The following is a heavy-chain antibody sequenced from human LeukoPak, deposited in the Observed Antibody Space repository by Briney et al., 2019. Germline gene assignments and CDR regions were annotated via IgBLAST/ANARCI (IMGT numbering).Heavy chain of an antibody. Sequence: ASVKVSCKTSGYTFASYGINWVRQAPGQGLEWMGWISAYNGNINYAQKFQGRVTMTTDTSTSTVYLELRSLRSDDTAIYYCARAGGRVVTAIDAYWGQGTLVTVSS. V-gene: IGHV1-18*01. CDR3: ARAGGRVVTAIDAY. J-gene: IGHJ4*02. D-gene: IGHD2-21*02. CDR1: GYTFASYG. CDR2: ISAYNGNI.